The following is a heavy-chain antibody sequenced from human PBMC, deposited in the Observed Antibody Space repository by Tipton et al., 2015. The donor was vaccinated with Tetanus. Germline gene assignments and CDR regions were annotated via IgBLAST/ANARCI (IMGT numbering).Heavy chain of an antibody. D-gene: IGHD2-2*02. J-gene: IGHJ4*02. V-gene: IGHV3-30-3*02. CDR3: AKSLYGGTDY. CDR1: GFTLINYA. CDR2: ISSDGTNT. Sequence: QVQLVQSGGGVVQPGRSLKLSCEVSGFTLINYAMYWVRQAPGKGLEWVAVISSDGTNTYYADSAKGRFTISRDTAENTLYLQMNSLRAEDTAVYYCAKSLYGGTDYWGQGTLVTVSS.